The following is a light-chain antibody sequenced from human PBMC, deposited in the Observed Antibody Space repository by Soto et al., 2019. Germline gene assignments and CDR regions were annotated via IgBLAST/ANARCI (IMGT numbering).Light chain of an antibody. CDR2: DVS. Sequence: QSVLTKPASVSGSPGQWITISCTGTSSDVGGYNYVSWYQQHPGKAPKLMIYDVSNWPSGVSNRFSGSKSGNTASLTISGLQAEDEADYYCSSYTSSSTYVFGTGTKSPS. CDR1: SSDVGGYNY. CDR3: SSYTSSSTYV. J-gene: IGLJ1*01. V-gene: IGLV2-14*01.